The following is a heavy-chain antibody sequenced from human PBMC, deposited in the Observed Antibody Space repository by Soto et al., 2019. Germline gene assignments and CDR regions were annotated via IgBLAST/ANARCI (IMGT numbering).Heavy chain of an antibody. Sequence: QVQLVESGGGLVKPGGSLRLSCAASGFTFSDYYMSWIHQAPGKGLEWVSYVSSSGSTIYYAVSVKGRFTISGDNANKGLYLQMTSLRADDTAVYYCARENWTFYYYYGMDVWGQGTTVTVA. V-gene: IGHV3-11*01. CDR3: ARENWTFYYYYGMDV. CDR2: VSSSGSTI. D-gene: IGHD1-1*01. J-gene: IGHJ6*02. CDR1: GFTFSDYY.